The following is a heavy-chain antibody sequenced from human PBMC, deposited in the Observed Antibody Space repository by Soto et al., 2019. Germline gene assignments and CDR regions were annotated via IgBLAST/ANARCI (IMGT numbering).Heavy chain of an antibody. V-gene: IGHV3-23*01. J-gene: IGHJ6*02. D-gene: IGHD4-17*01. CDR1: GFTFSNYA. CDR2: ISGSDGRT. CDR3: ARDQDDYGDSVLGDSYYYHSYGLDV. Sequence: QLLESGGGLVPPGGSPRLSCAASGFTFSNYAMSWVRQAPGKGLEWVAGISGSDGRTFHADPVKGRFTISRDNSRNTLYLQMSRLRAQDTAVYYCARDQDDYGDSVLGDSYYYHSYGLDVWGQGTTVTVSS.